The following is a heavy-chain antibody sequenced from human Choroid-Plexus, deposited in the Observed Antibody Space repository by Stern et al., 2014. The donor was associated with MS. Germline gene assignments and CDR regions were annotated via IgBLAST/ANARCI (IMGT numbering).Heavy chain of an antibody. V-gene: IGHV3-30*18. J-gene: IGHJ5*02. CDR3: AKDRQYLTYFFDH. CDR1: GFTLGSCA. Sequence: EQLEESGGGVVQPGRPLRLSCVASGFTLGSCAMHWVRQAPGKGLEWVAGVSYDGSNKYYADSVKGRFAISRDNSQNTLYMQMSSLRPEDTAVYYCAKDRQYLTYFFDHWGQGSLVTVSS. CDR2: VSYDGSNK. D-gene: IGHD2/OR15-2a*01.